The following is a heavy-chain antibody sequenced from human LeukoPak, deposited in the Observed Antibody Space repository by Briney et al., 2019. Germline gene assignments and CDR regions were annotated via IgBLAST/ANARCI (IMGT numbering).Heavy chain of an antibody. D-gene: IGHD6-19*01. V-gene: IGHV3-30*02. CDR1: GSTFSNFG. CDR2: IRYDGTNK. J-gene: IGHJ4*02. Sequence: GGSLTLACAASGSTFSNFGMHWVRQAPGKGLEWVAFIRYDGTNKYYADSVKGRFTISRDDSKNTLYLQMNSLRPEDTAVYYCAKENSGWYYFDYWGQGTLVTVSS. CDR3: AKENSGWYYFDY.